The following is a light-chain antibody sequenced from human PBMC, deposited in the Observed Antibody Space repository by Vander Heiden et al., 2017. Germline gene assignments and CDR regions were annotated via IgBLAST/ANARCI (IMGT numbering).Light chain of an antibody. V-gene: IGLV1-51*01. CDR1: NSNIGNNY. CDR2: DTG. J-gene: IGLJ1*01. CDR3: GTWDSSLSVYV. Sequence: QSVLTQPPSVSAAPGQKVTISCSGSNSNIGNNYVSWYQQLPGSAPNLLIYDTGKRPSGIPDRFSGSASGTSGTMGITGLQTGDEGDYYCGTWDSSLSVYVFGTGTRVTVL.